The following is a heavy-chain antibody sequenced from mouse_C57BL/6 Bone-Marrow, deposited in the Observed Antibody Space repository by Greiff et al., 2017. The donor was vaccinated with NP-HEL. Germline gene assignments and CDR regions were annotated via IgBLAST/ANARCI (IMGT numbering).Heavy chain of an antibody. V-gene: IGHV6-3*01. CDR2: IRLKSDNYAT. Sequence: EVMLVESGGGLVQPGGSMKLSCVASGFTFSNYWMNWVRQSPEKGLEWVAQIRLKSDNYATHYAESVKGRFTISRDDSKSSVYLQMNNLRAEDTGIYYCTGNKIYYDYEDYWGQGTTLTVSS. CDR1: GFTFSNYW. D-gene: IGHD2-4*01. J-gene: IGHJ2*01. CDR3: TGNKIYYDYEDY.